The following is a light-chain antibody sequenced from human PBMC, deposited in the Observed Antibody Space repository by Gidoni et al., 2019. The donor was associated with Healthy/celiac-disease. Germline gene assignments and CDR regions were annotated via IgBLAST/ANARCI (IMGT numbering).Light chain of an antibody. J-gene: IGKJ4*01. Sequence: EIVMTQSPATLSVSPGERAPLSCRASQSVSSNLAWYQQKPGQAPRLLIYGAYTRATGIPARFSGSGSGTEFTLTISSLQSEDFAVYYCQQYNNWPPLTFGGGTKVEIK. CDR3: QQYNNWPPLT. CDR2: GAY. V-gene: IGKV3-15*01. CDR1: QSVSSN.